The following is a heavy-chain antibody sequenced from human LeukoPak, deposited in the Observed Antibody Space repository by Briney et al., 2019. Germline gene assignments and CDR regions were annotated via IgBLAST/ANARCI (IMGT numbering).Heavy chain of an antibody. D-gene: IGHD6-13*01. Sequence: SETLSLTCTVSGGSISSYYWSWIRQPPGKGLEWIGYIYYSGSTNYNPSLKSRVTISVDTSKNQFSLKLSSVTAADTAVYYCARHGYSSFPFYYYGMDVWGQGTTVTVSS. CDR2: IYYSGST. V-gene: IGHV4-59*08. J-gene: IGHJ6*02. CDR1: GGSISSYY. CDR3: ARHGYSSFPFYYYGMDV.